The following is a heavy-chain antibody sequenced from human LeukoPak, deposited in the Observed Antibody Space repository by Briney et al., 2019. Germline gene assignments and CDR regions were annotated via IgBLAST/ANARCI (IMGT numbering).Heavy chain of an antibody. Sequence: SETLSLTCTVSGGSISSGGYYWSWIRQHPGKGLEWLGYIYYSGSTYYNPSLKSRVTISVDTSKNKFSLMLSSMTAADTAVYYCARGCNDILTGYYYYYDMDVWGKGTTVTVSS. D-gene: IGHD3-9*01. J-gene: IGHJ6*03. CDR2: IYYSGST. CDR3: ARGCNDILTGYYYYYDMDV. CDR1: GGSISSGGYY. V-gene: IGHV4-31*03.